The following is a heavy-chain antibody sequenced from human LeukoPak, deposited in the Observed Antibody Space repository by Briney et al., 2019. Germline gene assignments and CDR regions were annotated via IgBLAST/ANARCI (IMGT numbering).Heavy chain of an antibody. CDR2: ISAYNGNT. D-gene: IGHD5-18*01. CDR3: ARGGAGRGYSYGQGDYYYMDV. V-gene: IGHV1-18*01. J-gene: IGHJ6*03. Sequence: ASVKVSCKASGYTFTSYDINWVRQATGQGLEWMGWISAYNGNTNYAQKLQGRVTMTTDTSTSTAYMELRSLRSDDTAVYYCARGGAGRGYSYGQGDYYYMDVWGKGTTVTVSS. CDR1: GYTFTSYD.